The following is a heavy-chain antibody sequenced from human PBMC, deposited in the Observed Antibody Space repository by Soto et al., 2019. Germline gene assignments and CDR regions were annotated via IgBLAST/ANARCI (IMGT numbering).Heavy chain of an antibody. J-gene: IGHJ4*02. Sequence: ASVKVSCKLSGHTLPELSIHWVRQAPGKGREWMGGFDPEGGEAIYAQKCHGRVTVTEDPVTGTAYIELRGLKSDDTAVDYGTTPKPLRGAMITNKNFDFWGQGTPVTVSS. CDR1: GHTLPELS. D-gene: IGHD3-10*01. V-gene: IGHV1-24*01. CDR3: TTPKPLRGAMITNKNFDF. CDR2: FDPEGGEA.